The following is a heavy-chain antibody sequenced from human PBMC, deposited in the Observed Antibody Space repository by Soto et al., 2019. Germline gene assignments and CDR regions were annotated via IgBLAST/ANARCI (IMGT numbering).Heavy chain of an antibody. J-gene: IGHJ4*02. CDR1: GFTFSSYG. CDR2: ISYDGSNK. CDR3: AKDLSPAPLVATFYFDY. Sequence: PGGSLRLSCAASGFTFSSYGMHWVLQAPGKGLEWVAVISYDGSNKYYADSVKGRFTISRDNSKNTLYLQMNSLRAEDTAVYYCAKDLSPAPLVATFYFDYWGQGTLVTVSS. V-gene: IGHV3-30*18. D-gene: IGHD5-12*01.